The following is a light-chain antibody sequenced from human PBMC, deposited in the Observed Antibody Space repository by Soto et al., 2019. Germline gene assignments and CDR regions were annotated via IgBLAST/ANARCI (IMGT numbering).Light chain of an antibody. CDR3: SSYSSGSTLGV. CDR2: EVN. Sequence: QSVLTQPASVSGSPGQSITISCTGTSSDIGSYKYASWYQHHPGKVPQLIIYEVNNRPSGVSNRFSGSKSGNTASLTISGLQAEDEAVYYCSSYSSGSTLGVFGGGTKVTVL. J-gene: IGLJ3*02. V-gene: IGLV2-14*01. CDR1: SSDIGSYKY.